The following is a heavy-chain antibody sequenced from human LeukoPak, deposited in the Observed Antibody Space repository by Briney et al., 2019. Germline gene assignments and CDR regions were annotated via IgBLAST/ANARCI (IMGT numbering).Heavy chain of an antibody. D-gene: IGHD3-16*01. CDR3: AKDLVLGGTTGFDY. Sequence: PGRSLRLSCAASGFTFDDYAMHWVRQAPGKGLEWVSGISWNSGSKGYADSVKGRFTISRDNAKNSLYLQMNSLRAEDTALYYCAKDLVLGGTTGFDYWGQGTLVTVSS. V-gene: IGHV3-9*01. CDR2: ISWNSGSK. CDR1: GFTFDDYA. J-gene: IGHJ4*02.